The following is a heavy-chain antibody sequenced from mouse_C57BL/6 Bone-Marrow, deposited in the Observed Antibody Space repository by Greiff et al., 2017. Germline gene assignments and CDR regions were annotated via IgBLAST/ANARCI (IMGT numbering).Heavy chain of an antibody. CDR1: GFTFSSYG. Sequence: EVNLVESGGDLVKPGGSLKLSCAASGFTFSSYGMSWVRQTPDKRLEWVATISSGGSYTYYPDNVKGRFTISRDNAKNTLYLQMSSLKSEDTAMYYCARHEPYYYGSSLYYFDYGGQGTTLTVSS. V-gene: IGHV5-6*01. CDR3: ARHEPYYYGSSLYYFDY. D-gene: IGHD1-1*01. CDR2: ISSGGSYT. J-gene: IGHJ2*01.